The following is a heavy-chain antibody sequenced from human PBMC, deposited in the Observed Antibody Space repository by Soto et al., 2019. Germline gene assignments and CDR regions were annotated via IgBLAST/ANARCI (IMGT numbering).Heavy chain of an antibody. J-gene: IGHJ5*02. Sequence: EVQLLESGGGLVQPGGSLRLSCAASGFTFVTYVVTWVRQAPGKGLEWVSTVSHSGDNTYYADSVKGRFTVSRDNSKDTVYLQMNSLRAEDTGVYYCAKEGLIRGALNWFDPWGRGTLVTVSS. CDR3: AKEGLIRGALNWFDP. V-gene: IGHV3-23*01. D-gene: IGHD3-10*01. CDR2: VSHSGDNT. CDR1: GFTFVTYV.